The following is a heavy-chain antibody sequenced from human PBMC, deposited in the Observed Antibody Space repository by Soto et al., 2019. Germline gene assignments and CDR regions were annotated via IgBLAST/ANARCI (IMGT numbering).Heavy chain of an antibody. D-gene: IGHD2-8*01. Sequence: PSETLSLTCTVSGDSISSMDYYWSWIRQSPGEGLEWIGYIYYSGSTYYNPSLKSRVTISVDRSKNQFSLKLSSVTAADTAVYYCARGILGYCTNGVCYPPSLHFDYWGQGTLVTVSS. CDR2: IYYSGST. V-gene: IGHV4-30-4*01. CDR1: GDSISSMDYY. CDR3: ARGILGYCTNGVCYPPSLHFDY. J-gene: IGHJ4*02.